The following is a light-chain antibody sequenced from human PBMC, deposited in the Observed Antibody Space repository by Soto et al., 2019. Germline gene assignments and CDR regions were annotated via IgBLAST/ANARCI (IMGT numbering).Light chain of an antibody. CDR1: QSVSSK. CDR3: QQYNNWPLG. V-gene: IGKV3-15*01. J-gene: IGKJ4*01. CDR2: GAS. Sequence: EVVMTQSPATLSVSPGEGATLSCRASQSVSSKLAWYQQKPGQAPRLLIYGASTRATGIPAGFSGSGSGTEFTLTISSLQSEDFAVCYCQQYNNWPLGFGGGTKVEIK.